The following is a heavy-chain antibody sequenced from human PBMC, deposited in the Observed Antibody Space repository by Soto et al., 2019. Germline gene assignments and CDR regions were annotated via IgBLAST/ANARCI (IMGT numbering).Heavy chain of an antibody. D-gene: IGHD3-3*01. V-gene: IGHV1-3*01. Sequence: GASVKVSCKASGYTFTNYAIHWARQAPGQTLEWMGWINPGSGNTKSSQTFQDRVTITRDTSASTVYMDLSSLRSEDTAVYYCARVTTIFGVAYAGPFDSWGQGTLVTVSS. CDR3: ARVTTIFGVAYAGPFDS. CDR1: GYTFTNYA. J-gene: IGHJ4*02. CDR2: INPGSGNT.